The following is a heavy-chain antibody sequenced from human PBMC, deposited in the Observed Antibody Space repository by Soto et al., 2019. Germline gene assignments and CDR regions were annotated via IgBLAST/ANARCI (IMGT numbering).Heavy chain of an antibody. V-gene: IGHV1-46*01. D-gene: IGHD6-13*01. Sequence: ASVKVSCKAWGYTFTSYYMHWVRQAPGQGLEWMGIINPSGGSTSYAQKFQGRVTMTRDTSTSTVYMELSSLRSEDTAVYYCARGASIAAAAEAHPDLSYYYYGMDVWGQGTTVSVSS. CDR1: GYTFTSYY. CDR3: ARGASIAAAAEAHPDLSYYYYGMDV. J-gene: IGHJ6*02. CDR2: INPSGGST.